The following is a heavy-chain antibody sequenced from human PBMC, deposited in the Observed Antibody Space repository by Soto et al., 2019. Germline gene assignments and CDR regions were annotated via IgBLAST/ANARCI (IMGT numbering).Heavy chain of an antibody. CDR2: VSGSLDSA. Sequence: WGSLRLSCEVSGFTFRDYAMSWVRQAPGKGLEWVSTVSGSLDSAYYSDAVKGRFTVSRDHSRNVLYLQMDSLRAEDTGVYYCAKDSGLPGDFGILIHAFDIWGQGTLVTVSS. J-gene: IGHJ3*02. V-gene: IGHV3-23*01. CDR1: GFTFRDYA. D-gene: IGHD3-10*01. CDR3: AKDSGLPGDFGILIHAFDI.